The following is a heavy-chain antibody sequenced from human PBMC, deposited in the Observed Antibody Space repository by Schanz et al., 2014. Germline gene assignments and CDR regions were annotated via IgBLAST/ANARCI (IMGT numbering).Heavy chain of an antibody. CDR3: AKEWSPSF. Sequence: QVRLVESGGGVVQPGGSLRLSCAASGFTFSTTGMHWVRQAPGKGLVWVTYIRYDGINKYYADSVKGQFTVSRDNAKSTLFLQMDSLRPEDTAIYYCAKEWSPSFWGQGTLVTVSS. CDR1: GFTFSTTG. J-gene: IGHJ4*02. D-gene: IGHD1-26*01. V-gene: IGHV3-30*02. CDR2: IRYDGINK.